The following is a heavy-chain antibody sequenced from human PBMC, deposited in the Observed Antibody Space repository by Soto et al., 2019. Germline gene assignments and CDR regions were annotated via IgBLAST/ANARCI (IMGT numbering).Heavy chain of an antibody. CDR1: GYSFTSYW. CDR2: IYPGDSDT. CDR3: VRFESSGGYEPRLYYYYGMDV. J-gene: IGHJ6*02. Sequence: GESLKISCKGSGYSFTSYWIGWVRQMPGKGLEWMGIIYPGDSDTRYSPSFQGQVTISADKSISTAYLQWSSLKASDTAMYYCVRFESSGGYEPRLYYYYGMDVWGQGTTVTVPS. V-gene: IGHV5-51*01. D-gene: IGHD6-19*01.